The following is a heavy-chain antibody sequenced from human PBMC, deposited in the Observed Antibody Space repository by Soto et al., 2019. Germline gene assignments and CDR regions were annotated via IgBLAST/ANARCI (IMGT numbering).Heavy chain of an antibody. V-gene: IGHV4-61*01. CDR2: VYNSVGT. J-gene: IGHJ4*02. CDR1: GGSVSSGNYY. D-gene: IGHD4-17*01. CDR3: ARGGENYGGNAIFDY. Sequence: SETLSLTCTVSGGSVSSGNYYWTWIRQPPGKGLEWIGCVYNSVGTHYNISLKSRVTISVDRSKNQFSLQLSSVTPADAAVYYCARGGENYGGNAIFDYWGQGTLVTVSS.